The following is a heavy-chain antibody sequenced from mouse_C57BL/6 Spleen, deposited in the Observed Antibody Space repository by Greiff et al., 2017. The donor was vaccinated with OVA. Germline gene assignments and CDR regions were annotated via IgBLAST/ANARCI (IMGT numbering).Heavy chain of an antibody. CDR2: IYPSDSET. J-gene: IGHJ3*01. CDR1: GYTFTSYW. V-gene: IGHV1-61*01. D-gene: IGHD3-2*02. CDR3: ASRQLRTSFAY. Sequence: QVQLQQPGAELVRPGSSVKLSCKASGYTFTSYWMDWVKQRPGQGLEWIGNIYPSDSETHYNQKFKDKATLTVDKSSSTAYMQLSSLTSEDSAVYYCASRQLRTSFAYWGQGTLVTVSA.